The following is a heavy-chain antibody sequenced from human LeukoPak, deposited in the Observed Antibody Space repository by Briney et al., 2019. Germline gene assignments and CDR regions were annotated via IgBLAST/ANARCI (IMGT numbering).Heavy chain of an antibody. CDR2: ISYDGSNK. D-gene: IGHD3-22*01. CDR3: ARDAYYYDSSGYVP. Sequence: GGSLRLSCAASGFTFSSYAMHWVRQAPGKGLEWVAVISYDGSNKYYADSVKGRFTISRDNSKNTLYLQMNSLGAEDTAVYYCARDAYYYDSSGYVPWGQGTLVTVSS. V-gene: IGHV3-30-3*01. J-gene: IGHJ5*02. CDR1: GFTFSSYA.